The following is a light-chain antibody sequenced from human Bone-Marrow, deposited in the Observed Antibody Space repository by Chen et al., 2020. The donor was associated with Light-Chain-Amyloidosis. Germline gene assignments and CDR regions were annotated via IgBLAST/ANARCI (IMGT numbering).Light chain of an antibody. CDR3: CSNAGHYIWV. Sequence: QSALTQPRSVSGSPGQSVPISCTGTSSDVGAYNFVSWYQQQPGTAPKLMISGVDKRPSGVPDGFSGSASGNTASLTISGLQAEDEADYYCCSNAGHYIWVFGGGTKLTVL. CDR2: GVD. CDR1: SSDVGAYNF. V-gene: IGLV2-11*01. J-gene: IGLJ3*02.